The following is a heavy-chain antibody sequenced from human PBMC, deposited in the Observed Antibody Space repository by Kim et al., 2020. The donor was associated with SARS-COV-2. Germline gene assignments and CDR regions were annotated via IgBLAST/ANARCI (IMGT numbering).Heavy chain of an antibody. V-gene: IGHV5-10-1*01. CDR2: IDPSDSYT. CDR3: ASVQGWAAEHWFDP. D-gene: IGHD1-26*01. CDR1: GYSFTSYW. Sequence: GESLKISCKGSGYSFTSYWISWVRQMPGKGLEWMGRIDPSDSYTNYSPSFQGHVIISADKSISTAYLQWSSLKASDTAMYYCASVQGWAAEHWFDPWGQGTLVTVSS. J-gene: IGHJ5*02.